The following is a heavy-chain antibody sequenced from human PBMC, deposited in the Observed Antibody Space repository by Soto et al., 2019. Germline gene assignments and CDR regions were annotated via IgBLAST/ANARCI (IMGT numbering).Heavy chain of an antibody. J-gene: IGHJ4*02. CDR2: ISGSGGST. V-gene: IGHV3-23*01. CDR3: AKEVSMGSTVDLGY. CDR1: GFTFSIFA. Sequence: GGSLRLSCAASGFTFSIFAMSWVRQSPGKGLEWVSTISGSGGSTYYADAVKGRFTISRDNSMGTLYLQMKSLRVEDTAIYYCAKEVSMGSTVDLGYWGQGALFTVSS. D-gene: IGHD2-8*01.